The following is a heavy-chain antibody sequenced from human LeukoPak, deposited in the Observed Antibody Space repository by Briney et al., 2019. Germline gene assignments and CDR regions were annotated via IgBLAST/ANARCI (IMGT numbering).Heavy chain of an antibody. Sequence: SVKVSCKASGGTFSSYAISWVRRAPGQGLEWMGRIIPILGIANYAQKFQGRVTITADKSTSTAYMELSSLRSEDTAVYYCARDYMVRGHYYYYGMDVWGQGTTVTVSS. D-gene: IGHD3-10*01. J-gene: IGHJ6*02. CDR1: GGTFSSYA. CDR3: ARDYMVRGHYYYYGMDV. V-gene: IGHV1-69*04. CDR2: IIPILGIA.